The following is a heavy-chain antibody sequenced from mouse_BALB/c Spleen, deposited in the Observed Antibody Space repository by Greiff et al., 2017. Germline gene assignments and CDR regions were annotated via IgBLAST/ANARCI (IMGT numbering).Heavy chain of an antibody. V-gene: IGHV1S137*01. CDR1: GYTFTDYA. CDR3: ARNYGNYMDY. CDR2: ISTYYGDA. J-gene: IGHJ4*01. D-gene: IGHD2-1*01. Sequence: VKLQESGAELVRPGVSVKISCKGSGYTFTDYAMHWVKQSHAKSLEWIGVISTYYGDASYNQKFKGKATMTVDKSSSTAYMELARLTSEDSAIYYCARNYGNYMDYWGQGTSVTVSS.